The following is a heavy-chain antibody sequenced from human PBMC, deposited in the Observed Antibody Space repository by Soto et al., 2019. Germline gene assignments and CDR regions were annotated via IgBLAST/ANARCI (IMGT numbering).Heavy chain of an antibody. J-gene: IGHJ6*02. Sequence: PGGSLRLSCAASGFTFSSYGMHWVRQAPGKGLEWVAVISYDGSNKYYADSVKGRFTISRDNSKNTLYLQMNSLRAEDTAVYYCARAAAGHYGMDVWGQGTTVTVSS. CDR3: ARAAAGHYGMDV. D-gene: IGHD6-13*01. V-gene: IGHV3-30*03. CDR2: ISYDGSNK. CDR1: GFTFSSYG.